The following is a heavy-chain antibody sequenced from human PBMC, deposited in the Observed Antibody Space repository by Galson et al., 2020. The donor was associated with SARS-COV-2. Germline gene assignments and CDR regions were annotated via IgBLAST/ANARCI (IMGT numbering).Heavy chain of an antibody. CDR3: ARLTYIGSDY. D-gene: IGHD1-26*01. Sequence: ETSETLSLTCTASGDSISSSSYYWGWLRQLTGKGLEWNGSVYYSGSTYYNPSLMSRVTISVDTSKNQFTLKLSSVTAADTAVYYCARLTYIGSDYWCHGTLVTVSS. CDR1: GDSISSSSYY. V-gene: IGHV4-39*01. J-gene: IGHJ4*01. CDR2: VYYSGST.